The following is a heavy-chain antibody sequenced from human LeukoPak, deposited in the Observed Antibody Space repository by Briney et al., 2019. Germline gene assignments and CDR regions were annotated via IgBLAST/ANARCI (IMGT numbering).Heavy chain of an antibody. Sequence: SETLSLTCAVYGGSFSGYYWSWIRQPPGKGLEWIGEINHSGSTNYNPSLKSRVTISVDTSKNQFSLKLSSVTAADTAVYYCARHRPYGMDVWGQGTTVTVSS. CDR3: ARHRPYGMDV. J-gene: IGHJ6*02. CDR1: GGSFSGYY. V-gene: IGHV4-34*01. CDR2: INHSGST.